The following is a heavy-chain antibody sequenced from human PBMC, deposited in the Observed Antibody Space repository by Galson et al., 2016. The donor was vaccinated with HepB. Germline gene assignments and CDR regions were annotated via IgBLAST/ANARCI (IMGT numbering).Heavy chain of an antibody. J-gene: IGHJ5*02. Sequence: SETLSLTCTVSGGSISGYHWNWIRLPPGKGLEWIGFISSGGSANYNPSLKSRVTISIDTSTNQFSLNMSSVSAADTAVYYCASAHGSTSSRTPTWAPFDPWGQGSLVTVSS. CDR2: ISSGGSA. V-gene: IGHV4-59*12. CDR1: GGSISGYH. CDR3: ASAHGSTSSRTPTWAPFDP. D-gene: IGHD6-6*01.